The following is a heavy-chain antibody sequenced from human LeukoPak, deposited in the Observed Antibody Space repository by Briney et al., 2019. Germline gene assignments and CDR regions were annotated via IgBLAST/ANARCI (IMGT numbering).Heavy chain of an antibody. J-gene: IGHJ4*02. Sequence: SETLSLTCAVYGGSFSGYYWSWIRQPPGKGLEWIGEINHSGSTNYNPSLKSRVTISVDTSKNQFSLKLSSVTAADTAVYYCARVPSYYNSSGYYSPFDYWGQGTLVTVSS. V-gene: IGHV4-34*01. CDR1: GGSFSGYY. CDR3: ARVPSYYNSSGYYSPFDY. CDR2: INHSGST. D-gene: IGHD3-22*01.